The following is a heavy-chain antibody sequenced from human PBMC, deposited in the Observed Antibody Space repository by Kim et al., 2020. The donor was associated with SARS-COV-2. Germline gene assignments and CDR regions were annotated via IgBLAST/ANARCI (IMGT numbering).Heavy chain of an antibody. V-gene: IGHV3-21*01. CDR3: ARVLDYYDSSGSLDY. J-gene: IGHJ4*02. Sequence: GGSLRLSCAASGFTFSSYSMNWVRQAPGKGLEWVSSISSSSSYIYYADSVKGRFTISRDNAKNSLYLQMNSLRAEDTAVYYCARVLDYYDSSGSLDYWGQGTLVTVSS. CDR2: ISSSSSYI. D-gene: IGHD3-22*01. CDR1: GFTFSSYS.